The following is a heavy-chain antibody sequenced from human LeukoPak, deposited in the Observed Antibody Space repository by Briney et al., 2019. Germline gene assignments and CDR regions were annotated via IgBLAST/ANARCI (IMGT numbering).Heavy chain of an antibody. CDR1: GFTVSRNY. CDR3: ANLPRGDY. Sequence: PGGSLRLSCAASGFTVSRNYMSWVRQAPGKGLEWVSVIYSGGNTYYADFVKGRFTISRDNSKNTLYLQIYSLTAEDTAVYYCANLPRGDYWGLGTLVTVSS. V-gene: IGHV3-53*01. D-gene: IGHD3-10*01. CDR2: IYSGGNT. J-gene: IGHJ4*02.